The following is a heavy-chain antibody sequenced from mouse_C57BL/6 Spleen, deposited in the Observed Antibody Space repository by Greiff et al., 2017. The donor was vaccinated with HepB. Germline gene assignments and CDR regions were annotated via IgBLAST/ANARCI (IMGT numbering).Heavy chain of an antibody. V-gene: IGHV5-4*01. Sequence: EVQLVESGGGLVKPGGSLKLSCAASGFTFSSYAMSWVRQTPEKRLEWVATISDGGSYTYYPDNVKGRFTISRDNAKNNLYLQMSHLKSEDTAMYYCARGGGDYGWFAYWGQGTLVTVSA. J-gene: IGHJ3*01. CDR2: ISDGGSYT. CDR1: GFTFSSYA. D-gene: IGHD2-4*01. CDR3: ARGGGDYGWFAY.